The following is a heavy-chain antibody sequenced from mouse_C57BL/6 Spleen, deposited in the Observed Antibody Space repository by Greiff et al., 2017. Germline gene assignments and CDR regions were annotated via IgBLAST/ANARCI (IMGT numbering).Heavy chain of an antibody. D-gene: IGHD2-1*01. J-gene: IGHJ2*01. Sequence: QVQLKESGAELARPGASVKMSCKASGYTFTSYTMHWVKQRPGQGLEWIGYINPSSGYTKYNQKFKDKATLTADKSSSTAYMQLSSLTSEDSAVYYCARSDGNYPFDYWGQGTTLTVSS. V-gene: IGHV1-4*01. CDR3: ARSDGNYPFDY. CDR1: GYTFTSYT. CDR2: INPSSGYT.